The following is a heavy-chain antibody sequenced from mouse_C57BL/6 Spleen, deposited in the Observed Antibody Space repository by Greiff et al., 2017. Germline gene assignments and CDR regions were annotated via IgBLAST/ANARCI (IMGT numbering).Heavy chain of an antibody. J-gene: IGHJ1*03. V-gene: IGHV1-78*01. CDR1: GYTFTDHT. Sequence: VQLQQSDAELVKPGASVKISCKVSGYTFTDHTIHWLKQRPEQGLEWIGYIYPRDGSTKYNEKFKGKATLTAAKSSSTAYMQLNSLTSEDSAVYFCARKPYYGSSSWYFDVWGTGTTVTVSS. CDR3: ARKPYYGSSSWYFDV. CDR2: IYPRDGST. D-gene: IGHD1-1*01.